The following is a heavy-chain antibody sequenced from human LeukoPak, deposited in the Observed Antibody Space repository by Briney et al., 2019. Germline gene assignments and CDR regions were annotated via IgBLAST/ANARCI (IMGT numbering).Heavy chain of an antibody. CDR1: GGTFSSYA. CDR2: IIPIFGTA. Sequence: SVKVSCKASGGTFSSYAISWVRQAPGQGLEWMGGIIPIFGTANYAQKFQGRVTITADESTSTAYMELSSLRSEDTAVYYCARDPSRYGSGSYYNSHYFDYWGQGTLVTVSP. V-gene: IGHV1-69*13. J-gene: IGHJ4*02. CDR3: ARDPSRYGSGSYYNSHYFDY. D-gene: IGHD3-10*01.